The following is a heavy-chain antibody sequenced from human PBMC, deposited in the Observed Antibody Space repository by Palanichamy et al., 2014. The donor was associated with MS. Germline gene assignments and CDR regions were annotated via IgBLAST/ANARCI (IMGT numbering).Heavy chain of an antibody. CDR1: GFTFNTYS. CDR3: ARDKGNDYGEYDH. Sequence: EVQLVESGGGLVXPGGSLRLSCVASGFTFNTYSMNWVRQVSGRGLQWISYISSSGAARYYADSVTGRLTISRDNAKNSVYLQMNSLRDEDSGVYYCARDKGNDYGEYDHWGQGTLVIVSS. CDR2: ISSSGAAR. V-gene: IGHV3-48*02. J-gene: IGHJ5*02. D-gene: IGHD4-17*01.